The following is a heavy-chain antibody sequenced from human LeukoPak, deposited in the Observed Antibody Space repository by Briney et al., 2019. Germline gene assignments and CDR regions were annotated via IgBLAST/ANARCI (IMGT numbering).Heavy chain of an antibody. Sequence: GESLKISCQASGYTFTSYWIGWVRQMPGKGRGCMGIIYPDDSDTTYSPSFQGQVNISADKSFSTAYLQWSSLKASDTAIYYCARLGGDTYYFGSASYPNWYFDLWGRGTLVTVSS. D-gene: IGHD3-10*01. CDR1: GYTFTSYW. CDR3: ARLGGDTYYFGSASYPNWYFDL. CDR2: IYPDDSDT. J-gene: IGHJ2*01. V-gene: IGHV5-51*01.